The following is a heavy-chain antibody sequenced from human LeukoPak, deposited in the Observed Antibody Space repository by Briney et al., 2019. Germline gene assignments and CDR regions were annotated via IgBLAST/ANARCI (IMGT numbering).Heavy chain of an antibody. J-gene: IGHJ6*03. CDR1: GGSISRDY. V-gene: IGHV4-59*01. CDR2: IYYTGST. Sequence: SETLSLTCTVSGGSISRDYWSWIRQPPGKGLEWIGYIYYTGSTNYNPSLKSRVTISVDTSKNQFSLKLSSVTAADTAVYYCARERAPAYYFYMDVWGKGTKVTVSS. D-gene: IGHD3/OR15-3a*01. CDR3: ARERAPAYYFYMDV.